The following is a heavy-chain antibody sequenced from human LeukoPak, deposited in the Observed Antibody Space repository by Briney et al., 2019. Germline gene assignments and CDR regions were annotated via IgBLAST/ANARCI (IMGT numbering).Heavy chain of an antibody. CDR1: GFTFSSYG. Sequence: GGSLRLSCAASGFTFSSYGMHWVRQAPGKGLEWVAVIWYDGSNKYYADSVKGRFTISRDNSKNTLYLQMNSLRAEDTAVYYCARGRAAAAWDYWGQGTLVTVSS. J-gene: IGHJ4*02. V-gene: IGHV3-33*01. CDR2: IWYDGSNK. D-gene: IGHD6-13*01. CDR3: ARGRAAAAWDY.